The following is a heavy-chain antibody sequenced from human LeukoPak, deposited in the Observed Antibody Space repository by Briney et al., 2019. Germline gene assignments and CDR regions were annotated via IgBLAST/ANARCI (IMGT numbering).Heavy chain of an antibody. J-gene: IGHJ4*02. CDR1: GGSISSGSYY. CDR2: IYTSGST. Sequence: PSQTLSLTCIVSGGSISSGSYYWSWIRQPAGKGLEWIGRIYTSGSTNYNPSLKSRVTISVDTSKNQFSLKLSSVTAADTAVYYCAREVLWFGEFYPEYWGQGTLVTVSS. D-gene: IGHD3-10*01. V-gene: IGHV4-61*02. CDR3: AREVLWFGEFYPEY.